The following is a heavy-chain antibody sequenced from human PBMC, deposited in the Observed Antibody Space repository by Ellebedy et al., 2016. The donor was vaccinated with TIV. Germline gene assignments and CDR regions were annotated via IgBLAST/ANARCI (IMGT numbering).Heavy chain of an antibody. CDR3: ARVSQLRFLEWYLDY. J-gene: IGHJ4*02. CDR2: IYYSGGT. V-gene: IGHV4-59*01. Sequence: SETLSLTCTVSGGSISNYYWSWVRQPPGKGLEWIGSIYYSGGTYYNPYLKSRVTISVDTSKNHFSLKLNSVTAADTAKYYCARVSQLRFLEWYLDYWGQGTLVTVSS. CDR1: GGSISNYY. D-gene: IGHD3-3*01.